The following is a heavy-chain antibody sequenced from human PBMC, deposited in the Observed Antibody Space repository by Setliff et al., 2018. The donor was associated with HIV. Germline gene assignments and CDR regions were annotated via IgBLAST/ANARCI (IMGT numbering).Heavy chain of an antibody. V-gene: IGHV4-61*09. CDR3: ARGLGGWSVFDP. Sequence: SSETLSLTCTVSGGSISSGSNYWSWIRQPAGKGLEWIGHIYTSGSTNYNPSLKSRVTISADTSKNQFSLKLSSVTAADTAVYYCARGLGGWSVFDPWGQGTLVTVSS. CDR2: IYTSGST. CDR1: GGSISSGSNY. J-gene: IGHJ5*02.